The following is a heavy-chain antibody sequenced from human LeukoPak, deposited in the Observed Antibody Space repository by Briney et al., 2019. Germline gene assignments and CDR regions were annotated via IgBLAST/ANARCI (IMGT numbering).Heavy chain of an antibody. Sequence: ASVKVSCKASGYTFTSYYMHWVRQAPGQGLEWMGIINPSGGSTSYAQKFQGRVTMTRNTSISTAYMELSSLRSEDTAVYYCARGPPYYDFWSDRYFDYWGQGTLVTVSS. CDR3: ARGPPYYDFWSDRYFDY. J-gene: IGHJ4*02. V-gene: IGHV1-46*01. D-gene: IGHD3-3*01. CDR2: INPSGGST. CDR1: GYTFTSYY.